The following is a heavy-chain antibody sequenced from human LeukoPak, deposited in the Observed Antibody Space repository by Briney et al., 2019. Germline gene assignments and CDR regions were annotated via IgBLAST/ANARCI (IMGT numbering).Heavy chain of an antibody. Sequence: SETLSLTCSVSGDSISSSSYYWGWIRQPPGKGLEWTGNIYYSGSTYYNPSLKSRVTISVDTSKNPFSLKLSSVTAADTAVYYCARGVRTDILAACPPLLGVDPWGQGTLVIVSS. V-gene: IGHV4-39*07. D-gene: IGHD6-6*01. CDR3: ARGVRTDILAACPPLLGVDP. J-gene: IGHJ5*02. CDR1: GDSISSSSYY. CDR2: IYYSGST.